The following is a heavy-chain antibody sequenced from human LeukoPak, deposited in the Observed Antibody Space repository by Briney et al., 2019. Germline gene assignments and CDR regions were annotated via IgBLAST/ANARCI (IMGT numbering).Heavy chain of an antibody. CDR1: GFVFISYA. V-gene: IGHV3-23*01. CDR2: IRDSGTGT. J-gene: IGHJ4*02. Sequence: AGSLRLSCTASGFVFISYAMTWVRLAPGKGLEWVSTIRDSGTGTFYADSVQGRFTISRDNSKNTLYLQMDSLRAEDTAVYYCAKNYGSGTYYNFPDYWGQGTLLTVSS. D-gene: IGHD3-10*01. CDR3: AKNYGSGTYYNFPDY.